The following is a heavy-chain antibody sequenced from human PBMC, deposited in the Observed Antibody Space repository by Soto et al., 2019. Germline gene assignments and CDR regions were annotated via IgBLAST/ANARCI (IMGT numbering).Heavy chain of an antibody. J-gene: IGHJ4*02. CDR2: IIPIFGTA. CDR3: ARVSEGCSGGSCYSGVRIQPQARAHFDY. CDR1: GGTFSSYA. Sequence: ASVKVSCKASGGTFSSYAISWVRQAPGQGLEWMGGIIPIFGTANYAQKFQGRVTITADESTSTAYMELSSLRSEDTAVYYCARVSEGCSGGSCYSGVRIQPQARAHFDYWGQGTLVTVSS. D-gene: IGHD2-15*01. V-gene: IGHV1-69*13.